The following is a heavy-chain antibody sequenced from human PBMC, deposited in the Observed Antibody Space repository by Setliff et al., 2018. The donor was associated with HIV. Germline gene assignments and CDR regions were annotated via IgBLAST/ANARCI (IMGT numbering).Heavy chain of an antibody. V-gene: IGHV4-34*01. CDR1: GGSFSSSY. CDR3: AKGPRGLSLRYYFDF. J-gene: IGHJ4*02. CDR2: INHNGIT. Sequence: PSETLSLTCAVYGGSFSSSYWSWIRQAPGKGLEWIGQINHNGITHYNPPLETRVTMFADTSKNQFSLRLSPVTAADTAIYYCAKGPRGLSLRYYFDFWAQGSQVTVSS.